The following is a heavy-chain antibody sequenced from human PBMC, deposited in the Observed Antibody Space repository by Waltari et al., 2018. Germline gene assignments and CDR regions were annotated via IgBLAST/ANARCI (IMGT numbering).Heavy chain of an antibody. CDR2: IYSGGST. CDR1: GFTVSSNY. V-gene: IGHV3-66*02. Sequence: EVQLVESGGGLVQPGGSLRRSCAASGFTVSSNYMSWVRQAPGKGLDWVSVIYSGGSTYYADSVKGRFTISRDNSKNTLYLQMNSLRAEDTAVYYCARDMIVRDWYFDLWGRGTLVTVSS. CDR3: ARDMIVRDWYFDL. J-gene: IGHJ2*01. D-gene: IGHD3-22*01.